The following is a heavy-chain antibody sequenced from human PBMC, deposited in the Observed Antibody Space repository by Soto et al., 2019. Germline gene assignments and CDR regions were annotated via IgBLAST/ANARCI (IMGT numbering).Heavy chain of an antibody. Sequence: SETLSLTCTVSGGSISSYYWSWIRQPPGKGLEWIGYIYYSGSTNYNPSLKSRVTISVDTSKNQFSLKLSSVTAADTAVYYRAREQDDSSGYSHWFDPWGQGTLVTV. CDR3: AREQDDSSGYSHWFDP. D-gene: IGHD3-22*01. CDR1: GGSISSYY. V-gene: IGHV4-59*01. CDR2: IYYSGST. J-gene: IGHJ5*02.